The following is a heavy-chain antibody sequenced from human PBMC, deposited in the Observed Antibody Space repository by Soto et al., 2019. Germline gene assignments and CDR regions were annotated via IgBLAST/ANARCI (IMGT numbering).Heavy chain of an antibody. CDR2: IYYSGST. CDR1: GGSISSSSYY. D-gene: IGHD2-15*01. Sequence: SETLSLTCTVSGGSISSSSYYWGWIRQPPGKGLEWIGSIYYSGSTYYNPSLKSRVTISVDTSKNQFSLKLSSVTAADTAGYYCARHWRGGRQYYYYYMDVWGKGTTVTVSS. V-gene: IGHV4-39*01. J-gene: IGHJ6*03. CDR3: ARHWRGGRQYYYYYMDV.